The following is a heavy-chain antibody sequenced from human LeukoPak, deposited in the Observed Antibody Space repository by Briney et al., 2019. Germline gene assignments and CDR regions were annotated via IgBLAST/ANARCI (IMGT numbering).Heavy chain of an antibody. Sequence: PGRSLRLSCAASGFTFSSYGMHWVRQAPGKGLEWVAVISYDGSNKYYADSVKGRFTISRDNAKNSLYLQMNSLRAEDTAVYYCARDIGGWYDYYYGMDVWGQGTTVTVSS. V-gene: IGHV3-30*03. D-gene: IGHD6-19*01. CDR1: GFTFSSYG. J-gene: IGHJ6*02. CDR2: ISYDGSNK. CDR3: ARDIGGWYDYYYGMDV.